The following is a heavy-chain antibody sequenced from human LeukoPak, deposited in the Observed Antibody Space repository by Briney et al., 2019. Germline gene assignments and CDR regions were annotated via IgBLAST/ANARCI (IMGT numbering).Heavy chain of an antibody. CDR1: GFTFSSYA. Sequence: GGSLRLSCAASGFTFSSYAMSWVRQAPGKGLEWVSAISGSGGSTYYADSVKGRFTISRDSSKNTLYLQMNSLRAEDTAVYYCAKPFEYSSSSGFDYWGQGTLVTVSS. V-gene: IGHV3-23*01. D-gene: IGHD6-6*01. J-gene: IGHJ4*02. CDR2: ISGSGGST. CDR3: AKPFEYSSSSGFDY.